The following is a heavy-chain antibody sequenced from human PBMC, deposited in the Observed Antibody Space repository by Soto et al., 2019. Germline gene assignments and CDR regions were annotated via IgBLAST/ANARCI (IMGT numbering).Heavy chain of an antibody. D-gene: IGHD5-18*01. J-gene: IGHJ4*02. CDR2: IYYSGST. CDR3: ARQEVDTAMAYFDY. Sequence: SETLSLTCTVSGGSISSSSYYWGWIRQPPGKGLEWIGSIYYSGSTYYNPSLKSRVTISVDTSENQFSLKLSSVTAADTAVYYCARQEVDTAMAYFDYWGQGTLVTVSS. V-gene: IGHV4-39*01. CDR1: GGSISSSSYY.